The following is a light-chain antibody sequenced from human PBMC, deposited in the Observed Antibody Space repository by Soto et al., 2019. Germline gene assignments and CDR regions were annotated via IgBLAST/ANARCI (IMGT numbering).Light chain of an antibody. CDR1: QSVNSN. Sequence: ETVMTQSPATLSVSPWERATLSCWASQSVNSNLACYQQKLGQAPRVLIYGASTRATGIPARFSGSGSETEFILTISSLQSEDSATYYCQHYNTWPWTFGQGTKVDIK. CDR2: GAS. CDR3: QHYNTWPWT. V-gene: IGKV3-15*01. J-gene: IGKJ1*01.